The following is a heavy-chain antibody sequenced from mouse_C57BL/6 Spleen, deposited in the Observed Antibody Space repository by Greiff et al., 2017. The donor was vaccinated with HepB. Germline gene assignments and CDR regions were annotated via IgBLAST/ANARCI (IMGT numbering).Heavy chain of an antibody. D-gene: IGHD1-1*01. Sequence: QVQLQQSGAELVKPGSSVQLSCKASGYTFPSYWMHLVKQRPGQGLEWIGMIHPNSGSTNYNEKFKSKATLTVDKSSSTAYMQLSSLTSEDSAVYYCARYYDWFAYWGQGTLVTVSA. CDR3: ARYYDWFAY. CDR1: GYTFPSYW. CDR2: IHPNSGST. V-gene: IGHV1-64*01. J-gene: IGHJ3*01.